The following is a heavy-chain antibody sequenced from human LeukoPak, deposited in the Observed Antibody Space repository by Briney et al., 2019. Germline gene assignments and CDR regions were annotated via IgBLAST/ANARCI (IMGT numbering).Heavy chain of an antibody. CDR1: GFTFSSYW. J-gene: IGHJ6*03. V-gene: IGHV3-74*01. D-gene: IGHD6-25*01. CDR3: ARFAAGGSYYYYMDV. Sequence: GGSLRLSCAASGFTFSSYWMHWVRQAPGKGLVWVSRINSDGSSTSYADSVKGRFTISRDNAKNSLYLQMNSLRADDTAVYYCARFAAGGSYYYYMDVWGKGTTVTVSS. CDR2: INSDGSST.